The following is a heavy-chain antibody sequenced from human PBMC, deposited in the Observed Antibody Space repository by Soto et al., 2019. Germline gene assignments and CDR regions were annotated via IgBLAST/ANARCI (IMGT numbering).Heavy chain of an antibody. V-gene: IGHV3-23*01. CDR3: ATGLRSVYGPFDS. Sequence: EVQLLESGGGLVQPGGSLRLSCAASGFMFSSYAMTCVRQATGKGLEWVSALSGGGDSTYYAPPVRGRVAISRDNSKNTLYLQMNSLRGEDTAVYDCATGLRSVYGPFDSWGQGTLVTVSS. CDR1: GFMFSSYA. D-gene: IGHD5-12*01. CDR2: LSGGGDST. J-gene: IGHJ4*02.